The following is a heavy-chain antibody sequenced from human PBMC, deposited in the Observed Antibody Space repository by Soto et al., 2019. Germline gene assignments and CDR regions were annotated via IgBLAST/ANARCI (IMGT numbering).Heavy chain of an antibody. CDR2: IIPIHGTT. V-gene: IGHV1-69*01. CDR3: ARGWGLVS. J-gene: IGHJ4*01. D-gene: IGHD3-16*01. CDR1: GGSLTSYP. Sequence: QMEQSGAEVRKPGSSVKVSCKPSGGSLTSYPMAWVRQAPGQGFEWMGGIIPIHGTTEYAQKFQGSVTITADESTNRATLELTGLTSEDTAVYYCARGWGLVSWGHGTLVTVSS.